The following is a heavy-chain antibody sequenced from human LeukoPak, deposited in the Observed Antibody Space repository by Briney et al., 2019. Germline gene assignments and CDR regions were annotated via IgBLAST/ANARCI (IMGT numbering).Heavy chain of an antibody. CDR2: ISGSGGST. V-gene: IGHV3-23*01. CDR3: AAYYASGSGPFDY. Sequence: GGSLRLSCAASGFTFSSYAMSWVRQAPGKGLEWVSAISGSGGSTYYTDSVKGRFTISRDNSKNTLYLQMNSLRAEDTAVYYCAAYYASGSGPFDYWGQGTLVTVSS. CDR1: GFTFSSYA. D-gene: IGHD3-10*01. J-gene: IGHJ4*02.